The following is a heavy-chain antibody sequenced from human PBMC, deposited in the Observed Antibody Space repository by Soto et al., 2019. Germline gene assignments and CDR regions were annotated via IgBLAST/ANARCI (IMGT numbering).Heavy chain of an antibody. Sequence: QVQLQESGPGLVKPSETLSLTCTVSGGSISSYYWSWIRQPPGKGLEWIGYIYYSGSTNYNPSLKSRVTISVDTSKNQFSLKLSSVTAADTAVYYCARGTHSGSYRYFDYWGQGTLVTVSS. V-gene: IGHV4-59*01. CDR3: ARGTHSGSYRYFDY. J-gene: IGHJ4*02. D-gene: IGHD1-26*01. CDR2: IYYSGST. CDR1: GGSISSYY.